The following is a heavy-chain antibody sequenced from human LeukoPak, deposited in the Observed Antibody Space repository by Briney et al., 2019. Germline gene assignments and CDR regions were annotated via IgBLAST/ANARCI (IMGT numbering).Heavy chain of an antibody. D-gene: IGHD6-19*01. CDR3: AKPAVSGWYGFDY. J-gene: IGHJ4*02. CDR2: ISGSGGTT. V-gene: IGHV3-23*01. CDR1: GLTFSSYA. Sequence: GGSLRLSCAAPGLTFSSYAMSWVRQAPGKGLEWVSTISGSGGTTYYAEFVKGRFTISRDNSKNTLYLQMNSLRAEDTAVYYCAKPAVSGWYGFDYWGQGTLVTVSS.